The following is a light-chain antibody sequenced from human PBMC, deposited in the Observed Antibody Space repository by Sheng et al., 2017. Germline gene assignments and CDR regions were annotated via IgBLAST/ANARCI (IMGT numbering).Light chain of an antibody. V-gene: IGKV1-5*03. Sequence: DIQMTQSPSTLSASEGDRVSITCRASQSVRNWLAWYQQKPGKAPKLLIYKASTLQSGVPSRFSGSGSGTDFTLTISSLQPDDFATYYCQQYNSYSYTFGQGTKLEIK. J-gene: IGKJ2*01. CDR2: KAS. CDR3: QQYNSYSYT. CDR1: QSVRNW.